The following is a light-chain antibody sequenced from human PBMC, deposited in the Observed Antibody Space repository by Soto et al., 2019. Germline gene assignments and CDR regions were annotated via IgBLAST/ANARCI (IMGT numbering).Light chain of an antibody. Sequence: QSVLTQPPSVSAAPGQKVTISCSGSSSNIGSNYVSWYQQLPGTAPKLLIYDNNERPSGIPDRFSGSKSGTSATLGITGLQTGYEADYFCGAGDSSVGPGIFGGGTQLTVL. V-gene: IGLV1-51*01. CDR3: GAGDSSVGPGI. J-gene: IGLJ2*01. CDR1: SSNIGSNY. CDR2: DNN.